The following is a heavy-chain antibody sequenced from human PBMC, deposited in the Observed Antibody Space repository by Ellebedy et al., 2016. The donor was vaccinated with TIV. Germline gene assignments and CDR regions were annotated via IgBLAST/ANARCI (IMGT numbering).Heavy chain of an antibody. CDR2: ISSNGGST. V-gene: IGHV3-64*01. D-gene: IGHD3-10*01. CDR3: ARGGRR. Sequence: GGSLRLSCSASGFTFSAHTMHWVRQAPGKGLKYVSAISSNGGSTYYANSVKGRFTISRDNSKKTLYLQMGSLRAEDMAVYYCARGGRRWGQGTPVTVSS. J-gene: IGHJ4*02. CDR1: GFTFSAHT.